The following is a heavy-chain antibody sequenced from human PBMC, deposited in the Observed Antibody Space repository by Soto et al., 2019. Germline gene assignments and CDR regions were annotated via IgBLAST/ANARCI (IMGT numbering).Heavy chain of an antibody. J-gene: IGHJ6*02. CDR1: GYTFTGYY. V-gene: IGHV1-2*04. Sequence: GASVKVSCKASGYTFTGYYMHWVRQAPGQGLEWMGWINPNSGGTNYSQKFQGWVTMTRDTSISTAYMELSSLRSEVTAVYYCARDLTYDFWSGYPKGLNYYYYGMDVWGQGTTVTVS. CDR2: INPNSGGT. D-gene: IGHD3-3*01. CDR3: ARDLTYDFWSGYPKGLNYYYYGMDV.